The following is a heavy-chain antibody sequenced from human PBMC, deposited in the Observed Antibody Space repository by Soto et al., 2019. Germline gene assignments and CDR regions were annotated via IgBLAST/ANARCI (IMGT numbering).Heavy chain of an antibody. Sequence: QVQLQESGPGLVKPSETLSLTCTVSGGSLSSYYWSWIRQPPGKGLEWIGYFYYSGSTNYNPSLSMRVPISVVTYENQFFLKRSSVSSEDAGVYYCARERNPASYFSWLFGGFNIWGQGTMVAVS. CDR3: ARERNPASYFSWLFGGFNI. J-gene: IGHJ3*02. CDR1: GGSLSSYY. D-gene: IGHD3-9*01. V-gene: IGHV4-59*01. CDR2: FYYSGST.